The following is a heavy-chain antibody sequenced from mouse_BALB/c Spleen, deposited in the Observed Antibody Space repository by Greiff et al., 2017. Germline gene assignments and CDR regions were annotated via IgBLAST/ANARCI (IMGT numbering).Heavy chain of an antibody. Sequence: EVQGVESGGGLVQPGGSRKLSCAASGFTFSSFGMHWVRQAPEKGLEWVAYISSGSSTIYYADTVKGRFTISRDNPKNTLFLQMTSLRSEDTAMYYCARSTTVDYAMDYWGQGTSVTVSS. D-gene: IGHD1-1*01. V-gene: IGHV5-17*02. CDR1: GFTFSSFG. CDR3: ARSTTVDYAMDY. J-gene: IGHJ4*01. CDR2: ISSGSSTI.